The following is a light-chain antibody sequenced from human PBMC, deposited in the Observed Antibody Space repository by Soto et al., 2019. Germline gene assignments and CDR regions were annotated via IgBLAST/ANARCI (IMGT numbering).Light chain of an antibody. CDR1: QSMNDR. CDR2: KSS. J-gene: IGKJ1*01. Sequence: DIQMTQSPSTLSASVGDRVTITCRASQSMNDRLAWYQQKPGKAPKLLIYKSSNLQSGVPSRFSGSGSGTEFTLTISSLQPDDFATYYCQQYYSYSTFGQGTKVEVK. CDR3: QQYYSYST. V-gene: IGKV1-5*03.